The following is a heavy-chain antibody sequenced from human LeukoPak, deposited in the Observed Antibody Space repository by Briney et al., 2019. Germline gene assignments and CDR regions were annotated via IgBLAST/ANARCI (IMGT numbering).Heavy chain of an antibody. D-gene: IGHD3-3*01. CDR3: AGSTIFGVVFGRVRTRAPVDY. Sequence: PSETLSLTCAVYGWSFSGYYWRWIRQPPGKGLEWIGVINHSGSTNYNPSLKSRVTISVDTSKNQFYLKLSSVPAADTAVYYCAGSTIFGVVFGRVRTRAPVDYWGQGTLVTVSS. CDR2: INHSGST. CDR1: GWSFSGYY. V-gene: IGHV4-34*01. J-gene: IGHJ4*02.